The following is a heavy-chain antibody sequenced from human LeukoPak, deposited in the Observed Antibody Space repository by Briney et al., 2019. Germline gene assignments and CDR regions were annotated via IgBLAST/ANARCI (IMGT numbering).Heavy chain of an antibody. D-gene: IGHD3-22*01. Sequence: SETLSLTCAVYGGSFSGYYWSWIRQPPGKGLEWIGEINHSGSTNYNPSLKSRVTISVDMSKNQFSLKLSSVTAADTAVYYCARFKRIRITMIVVAGETNAFDIWGQGTMVTVSS. CDR2: INHSGST. CDR3: ARFKRIRITMIVVAGETNAFDI. V-gene: IGHV4-34*01. CDR1: GGSFSGYY. J-gene: IGHJ3*02.